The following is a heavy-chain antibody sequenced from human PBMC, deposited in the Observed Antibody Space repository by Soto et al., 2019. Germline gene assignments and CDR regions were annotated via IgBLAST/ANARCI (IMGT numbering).Heavy chain of an antibody. Sequence: GGSLRLSCAASGFTFSSYGMHWVRQAPGKGLEWVAVISYDGSNKYYADSVKGRFTISADKSISTAYLQWSSLKASDTAMYYCARHERGYSGYDAYYYYYMDVWGKGTTVTVSS. CDR1: GFTFSSYG. CDR2: ISYDGSNK. CDR3: ARHERGYSGYDAYYYYYMDV. J-gene: IGHJ6*03. V-gene: IGHV3-30*03. D-gene: IGHD5-12*01.